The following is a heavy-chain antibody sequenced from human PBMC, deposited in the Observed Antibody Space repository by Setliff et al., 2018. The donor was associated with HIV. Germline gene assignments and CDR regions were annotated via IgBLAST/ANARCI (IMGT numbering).Heavy chain of an antibody. V-gene: IGHV3-11*01. CDR1: GLLFSDAW. J-gene: IGHJ3*02. CDR3: TSERDGYNYGRPAFDI. Sequence: GGSLRLSCTVSGLLFSDAWVSWVRQAPGKGLEWVSYISSSGSTIYYADSVKGRFTISRDNAKNSLYLQMNSLKTEDTAVYYCTSERDGYNYGRPAFDIWGQGTMVTVSS. D-gene: IGHD5-12*01. CDR2: ISSSGSTI.